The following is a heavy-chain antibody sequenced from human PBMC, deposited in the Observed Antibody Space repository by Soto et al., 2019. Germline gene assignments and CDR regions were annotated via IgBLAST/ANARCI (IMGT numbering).Heavy chain of an antibody. D-gene: IGHD5-12*01. CDR1: GFTFSSYG. CDR3: AKGAYSGYDQSPADY. CDR2: ISYDGSNK. Sequence: PGGSLRLSCAASGFTFSSYGMHWVRQAPGKGLEWVAVISYDGSNKYYADSVKGRFTISRDNSKNTLYLQMNSLRAEDTAVYYCAKGAYSGYDQSPADYWGQGTLVTVSS. V-gene: IGHV3-30*18. J-gene: IGHJ4*02.